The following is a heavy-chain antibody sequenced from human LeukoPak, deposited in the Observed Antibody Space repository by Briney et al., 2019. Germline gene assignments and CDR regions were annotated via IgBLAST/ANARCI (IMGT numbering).Heavy chain of an antibody. Sequence: PGGPLRLSCTASGVIFSNCAMSWVRQAPGKGLEWVSTIYYSGDNAYSADSVKGRFTVSRDNSRNTLYLQMNNLRADDTAVYYCAKDQGEAVVPRRFDYWGQGTLVIVSS. V-gene: IGHV3-23*01. CDR3: AKDQGEAVVPRRFDY. CDR1: GVIFSNCA. CDR2: IYYSGDNA. D-gene: IGHD4-23*01. J-gene: IGHJ4*02.